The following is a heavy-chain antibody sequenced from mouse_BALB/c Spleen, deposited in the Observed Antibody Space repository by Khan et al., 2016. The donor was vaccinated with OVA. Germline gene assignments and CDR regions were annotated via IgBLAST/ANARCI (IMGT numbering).Heavy chain of an antibody. CDR2: IDPYYGGA. Sequence: EVQLQQSGPELEKPGASVKISCKASGYSFTGYNMNWVKQSNGKSLEWIGNIDPYYGGATYNQKFKGKATLTVDKSSSPAYMQLTSLTSEDSAVFYCKRGYGNYVSYYCDYWGQGTTLTVSS. J-gene: IGHJ2*01. D-gene: IGHD2-1*01. CDR1: GYSFTGYN. V-gene: IGHV1-39*01. CDR3: KRGYGNYVSYYCDY.